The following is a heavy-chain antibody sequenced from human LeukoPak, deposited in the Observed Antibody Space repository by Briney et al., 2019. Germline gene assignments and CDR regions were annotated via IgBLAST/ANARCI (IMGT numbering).Heavy chain of an antibody. CDR1: GYSISSDYY. D-gene: IGHD5-12*01. Sequence: ASETLSLTCTVSGYSISSDYYWSWIRQPAGKGLEWIGRIYTSGSTNYNPSLKSRVTISVDTYKNQFSLKLSSVTAADTAVYYCARGGLVATYDYWAREPWSPSPQ. CDR3: ARGGLVATYDY. J-gene: IGHJ4*02. CDR2: IYTSGST. V-gene: IGHV4-61*02.